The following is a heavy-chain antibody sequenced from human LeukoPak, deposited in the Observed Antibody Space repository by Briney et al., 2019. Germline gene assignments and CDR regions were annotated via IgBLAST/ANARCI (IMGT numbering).Heavy chain of an antibody. CDR2: INHSGST. Sequence: SETLSLTCAVYGGSFSGYYWSWIRQPPGKGLEWIGEINHSGSTNYNPSLKSRVTISVDTSKNQFSLKLSSVTAADTAVYYCARRYYDFWSGYYPFDHWGQGTLVTVSS. J-gene: IGHJ4*02. V-gene: IGHV4-34*01. D-gene: IGHD3-3*01. CDR1: GGSFSGYY. CDR3: ARRYYDFWSGYYPFDH.